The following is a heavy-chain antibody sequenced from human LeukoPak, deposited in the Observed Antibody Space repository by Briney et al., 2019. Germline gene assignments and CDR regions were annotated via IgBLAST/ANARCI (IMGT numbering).Heavy chain of an antibody. V-gene: IGHV1-18*01. CDR3: ARDLKRGYSSGRYSWGTGSSNDF. CDR1: GYTFTSYG. Sequence: ASVKVSCKASGYTFTSYGISWVRQAPGQGLEWMGWISPYNSNTYYAKNLQGRVTMTTDTSTSTTYMELRSLRSDDTAVYYCARDLKRGYSSGRYSWGTGSSNDFWGQGTLVTVSS. CDR2: ISPYNSNT. J-gene: IGHJ4*02. D-gene: IGHD6-19*01.